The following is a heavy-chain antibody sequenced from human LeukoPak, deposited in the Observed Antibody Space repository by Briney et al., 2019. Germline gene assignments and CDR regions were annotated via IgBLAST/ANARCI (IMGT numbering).Heavy chain of an antibody. CDR3: ATGGSSGGSPGY. V-gene: IGHV3-74*01. J-gene: IGHJ4*02. D-gene: IGHD2-15*01. CDR1: GFTFSSYW. CDR2: IKSDGSST. Sequence: PGGSLRLSCAASGFTFSSYWMHWVRQAPGKGLVWVSRIKSDGSSTTYADSVKGRFTISKDNAKNTLYLQTNSLRAEDTAVYYCATGGSSGGSPGYWGQGTLVTVSS.